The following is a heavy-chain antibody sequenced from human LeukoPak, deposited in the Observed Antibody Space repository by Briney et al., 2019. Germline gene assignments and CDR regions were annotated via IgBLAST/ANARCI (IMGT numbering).Heavy chain of an antibody. Sequence: GGSLRLSCATSGFTFSNAWMSWVRQAPGKGLEWVGRIKSKTDGGTTDYAAPVKGRFTISRDDSKNTLYLQMNSLKTEDTAVYYCTTAPSYGDYVDYWGQGTLVTVPS. CDR2: IKSKTDGGTT. J-gene: IGHJ4*02. CDR1: GFTFSNAW. CDR3: TTAPSYGDYVDY. V-gene: IGHV3-15*01. D-gene: IGHD4-17*01.